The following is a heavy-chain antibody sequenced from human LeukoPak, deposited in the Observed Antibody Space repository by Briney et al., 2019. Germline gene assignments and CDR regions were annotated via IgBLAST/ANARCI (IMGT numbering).Heavy chain of an antibody. J-gene: IGHJ4*02. CDR1: GYTFTSYY. Sequence: ASVKVSCKASGYTFTSYYMHWVRQAPGQGLEWMGIINPSGGSTSYAQKFQGRVTMTRDTSTSTVYMELSSLRSEDTAVYYCATGRRGIFRGELNFDYWGQGTLVTVSS. CDR2: INPSGGST. CDR3: ATGRRGIFRGELNFDY. V-gene: IGHV1-46*01. D-gene: IGHD3-16*01.